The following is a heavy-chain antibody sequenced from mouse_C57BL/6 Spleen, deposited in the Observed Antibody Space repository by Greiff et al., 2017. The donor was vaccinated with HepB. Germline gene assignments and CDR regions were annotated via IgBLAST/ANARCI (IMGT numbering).Heavy chain of an antibody. V-gene: IGHV1-26*01. CDR3: ARSLGRTWSAY. J-gene: IGHJ3*01. CDR1: GYTFTDYY. Sequence: EVQLQQSGPELVKPGASVKISCKASGYTFTDYYMNWVKQSHGKSLEWIGDINPNNGGTSYNQKFKGKATLTVDKSSSTAYMELRSLTSEDSAVYYCARSLGRTWSAYWGQGTLVTVSA. D-gene: IGHD4-1*01. CDR2: INPNNGGT.